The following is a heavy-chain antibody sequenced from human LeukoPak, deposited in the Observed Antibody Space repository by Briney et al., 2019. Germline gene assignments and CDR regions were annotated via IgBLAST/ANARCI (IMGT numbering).Heavy chain of an antibody. CDR1: GFTFSGFS. CDR3: ARIGMENFYDL. CDR2: INGNGDKT. Sequence: PGGSLRLSCAASGFTFSGFSMHWIRQAPGRGLEYVSAINGNGDKTFYTDSVRGRFTIFRDNSKNTLFLQMGSLRDEDTALYFCARIGMENFYDLWGQGTLVTVSS. D-gene: IGHD2/OR15-2a*01. V-gene: IGHV3-64*02. J-gene: IGHJ5*02.